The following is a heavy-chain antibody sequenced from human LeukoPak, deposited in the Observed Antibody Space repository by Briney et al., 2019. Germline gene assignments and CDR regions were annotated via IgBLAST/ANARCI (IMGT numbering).Heavy chain of an antibody. CDR2: VNSDGSST. D-gene: IGHD6-13*01. Sequence: FXXSKXWMHWVXQAPGKGLVWVSRVNSDGSSTIFADSVKGRFTISRDNAKNTLYLQMNSLRAEDTAVYYCVRQPSTWSHYDYWGQGTLVTVSS. J-gene: IGHJ4*02. V-gene: IGHV3-74*01. CDR1: FXXSKXW. CDR3: VRQPSTWSHYDY.